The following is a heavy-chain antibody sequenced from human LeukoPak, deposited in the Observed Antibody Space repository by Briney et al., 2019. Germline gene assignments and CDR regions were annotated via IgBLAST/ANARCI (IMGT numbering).Heavy chain of an antibody. CDR1: GFTFSGFW. D-gene: IGHD1-26*01. J-gene: IGHJ4*02. V-gene: IGHV3-23*01. Sequence: GGSLRLSCAVSGFTFSGFWMSWVRQAPGKGLEWVSAISGSGGSTYYADSVKGRFTISRDNSKNTLYLQMNSLRAEDTAVYYCAKDPSIVGATHFDYWGQGTLVTVSS. CDR2: ISGSGGST. CDR3: AKDPSIVGATHFDY.